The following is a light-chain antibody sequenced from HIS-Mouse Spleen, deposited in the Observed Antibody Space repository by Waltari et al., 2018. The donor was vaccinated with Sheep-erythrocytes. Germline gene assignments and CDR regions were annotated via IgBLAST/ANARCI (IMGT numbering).Light chain of an antibody. Sequence: QAVLTQPSSLSASPGASASLTCTLRSGINVGTYRIYWYQQKPGSPPQYLLRYKSDSDKQQGSGVPSSFSGSKDASANEGMLLISGLQSEDEADYYCMIWHSSAYVFGTGTKVTVL. J-gene: IGLJ1*01. CDR1: SGINVGTYR. V-gene: IGLV5-45*03. CDR2: YKSDSDK. CDR3: MIWHSSAYV.